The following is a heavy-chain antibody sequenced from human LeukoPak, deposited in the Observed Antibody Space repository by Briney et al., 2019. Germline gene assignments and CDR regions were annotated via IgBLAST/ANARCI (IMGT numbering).Heavy chain of an antibody. CDR1: GFTFSTYW. V-gene: IGHV3-7*01. D-gene: IGHD3-9*01. CDR2: IKQDGNER. J-gene: IGHJ4*02. Sequence: GGSLRLSCAASGFTFSTYWMNWVRQAPGKGLEWVANIKQDGNERYYVDSVKGRFTISRDNAKNSLFLQMNSPRAEDTAVYYCARGSAPTRLRNFDYYFDYWGQGTLVTVSS. CDR3: ARGSAPTRLRNFDYYFDY.